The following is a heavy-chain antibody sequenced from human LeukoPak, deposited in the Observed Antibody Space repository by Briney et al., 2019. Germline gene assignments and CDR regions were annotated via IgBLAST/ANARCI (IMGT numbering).Heavy chain of an antibody. Sequence: ASVKVSCKASGYTFTGYYMRWVRQAPGQGLEWVGWINPNSGGTNYAQKFQGRVTMTRDTSISTAYMELSRLRSDDTAVYYCARGGSLRSPAGYWGQGTLVTVSS. J-gene: IGHJ4*02. CDR2: INPNSGGT. D-gene: IGHD5-12*01. CDR1: GYTFTGYY. V-gene: IGHV1-2*02. CDR3: ARGGSLRSPAGY.